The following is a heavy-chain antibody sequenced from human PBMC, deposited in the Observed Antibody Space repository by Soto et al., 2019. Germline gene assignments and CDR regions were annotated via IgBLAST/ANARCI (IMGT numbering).Heavy chain of an antibody. CDR2: IYYSGST. Sequence: SETLSLTCTVSGGSISSGGYYWSWIRQHPGKGLEWIGYIYYSGSTYYNPSLKSRVTISVDTSKNQFSLKLSSVTAADTAVYYCARFLVQLGYCSSTSCYYYYYGMDVWGQGTTVTVSS. CDR1: GGSISSGGYY. J-gene: IGHJ6*02. D-gene: IGHD2-2*01. V-gene: IGHV4-31*03. CDR3: ARFLVQLGYCSSTSCYYYYYGMDV.